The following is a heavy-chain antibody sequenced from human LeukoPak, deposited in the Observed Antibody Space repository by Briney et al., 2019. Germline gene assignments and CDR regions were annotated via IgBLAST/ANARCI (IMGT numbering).Heavy chain of an antibody. CDR2: ISSSGAYI. V-gene: IGHV3-21*01. CDR3: AREPTTVSPPG. CDR1: GFTFSSYS. J-gene: IGHJ4*02. Sequence: PGGSLRLSCAASGFTFSSYSMNWVREAPGKGLVWVSSISSSGAYIFYAASVKGRFTISRDNAKNSLYLQMNSLRAEDTAVYYCAREPTTVSPPGWGQGTLVTVSS. D-gene: IGHD4-11*01.